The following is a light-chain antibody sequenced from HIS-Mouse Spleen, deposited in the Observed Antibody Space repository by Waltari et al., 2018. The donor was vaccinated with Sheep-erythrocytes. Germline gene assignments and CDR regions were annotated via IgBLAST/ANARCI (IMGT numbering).Light chain of an antibody. CDR3: QQSYSTPPT. Sequence: DIQMTQSPSSLSASVGDRVTITCRASQGISSYLNWYQQKPWEAPKLLIYAASSLQSGVPSRFSGSGSGTDFTLTISSLQPEDFATYYCQQSYSTPPTFGGGTKVEIK. CDR1: QGISSY. J-gene: IGKJ4*01. CDR2: AAS. V-gene: IGKV1-39*01.